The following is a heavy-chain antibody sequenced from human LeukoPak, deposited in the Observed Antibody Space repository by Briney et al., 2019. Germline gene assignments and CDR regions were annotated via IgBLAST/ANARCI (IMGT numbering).Heavy chain of an antibody. CDR1: GFTFGTYT. V-gene: IGHV3-21*01. CDR2: ISSSSTYI. CDR3: ARVTAELGPALYYYYYMDV. Sequence: PGGSLRLSCAASGFTFGTYTMNWVRQAPGKGLEWVSSISSSSTYIYYADSVKGRFTISRDNAKNSLYLQMNSLRAEDTAVYYCARVTAELGPALYYYYYMDVWGKGTTVTVSS. D-gene: IGHD4-23*01. J-gene: IGHJ6*03.